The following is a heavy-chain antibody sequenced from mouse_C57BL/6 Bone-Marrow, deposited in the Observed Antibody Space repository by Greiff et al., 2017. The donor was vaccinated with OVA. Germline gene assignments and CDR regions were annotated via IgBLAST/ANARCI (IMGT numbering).Heavy chain of an antibody. CDR2: IHPNSGST. V-gene: IGHV1-64*01. J-gene: IGHJ4*01. D-gene: IGHD2-3*01. Sequence: QVQLQQPGAELVKPGASVKLSCKASGYTFTSYWMHWVKQRPGQGLEWIGMIHPNSGSTNYNEKFKSKATLTVDKSSSTAYMQLSSLTSVDSAVYYCARWLLPYYAMDYWGQGTSVTVSS. CDR3: ARWLLPYYAMDY. CDR1: GYTFTSYW.